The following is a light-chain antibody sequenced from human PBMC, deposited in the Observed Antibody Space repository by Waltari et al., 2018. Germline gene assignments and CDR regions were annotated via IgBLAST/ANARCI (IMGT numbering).Light chain of an antibody. J-gene: IGKJ1*01. CDR1: QSVSRT. CDR3: QKYGTLPAT. V-gene: IGKV3-20*01. Sequence: EIVLTQSPGTLSLSPGERATLSCRASQSVSRTLAWYQQKPGQAPRLLIYDASSRATCSPDRFSGSGSGTDFSRTISRLEPEDFAVYYCQKYGTLPATFGQRTKVEIK. CDR2: DAS.